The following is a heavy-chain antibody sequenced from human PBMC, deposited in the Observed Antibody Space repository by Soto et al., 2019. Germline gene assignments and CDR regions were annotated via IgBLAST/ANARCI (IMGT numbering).Heavy chain of an antibody. CDR3: AKDMEMTGSCTNGLCWTLDY. Sequence: GGSLRLSCAASGFTFSSYAMSWVRQAPGKGLEWVSVISGSGVSTYYADSVKGRFTISRDKSKNTLYLQMNSLRAEDTAVYFCAKDMEMTGSCTNGLCWTLDYWGPGTLVTV. J-gene: IGHJ4*02. V-gene: IGHV3-23*01. CDR1: GFTFSSYA. D-gene: IGHD2-8*01. CDR2: ISGSGVST.